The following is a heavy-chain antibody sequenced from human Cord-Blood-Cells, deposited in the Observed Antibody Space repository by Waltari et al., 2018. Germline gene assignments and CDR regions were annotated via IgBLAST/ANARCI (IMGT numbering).Heavy chain of an antibody. V-gene: IGHV1-2*06. J-gene: IGHJ2*01. D-gene: IGHD6-6*01. Sequence: QVQLVQSGAEVKKPGASVKVSCKASGYTLTGYYMHWVRQAPGQGLEWMGRINPNSGGTNYAQKFQGRVTMTRDTSISTAYMELSRLRSDDTAVYYCARDPRSYSSSSWYFDLWGRGTLVTVSS. CDR2: INPNSGGT. CDR1: GYTLTGYY. CDR3: ARDPRSYSSSSWYFDL.